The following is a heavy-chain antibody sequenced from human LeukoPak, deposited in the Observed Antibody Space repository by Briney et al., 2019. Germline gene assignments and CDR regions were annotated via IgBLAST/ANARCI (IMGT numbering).Heavy chain of an antibody. CDR1: GFTVSSNY. CDR3: AKDGVTPYSPFDY. CDR2: ISGSGGST. D-gene: IGHD3-10*01. J-gene: IGHJ4*02. Sequence: GGSLRLSCAASGFTVSSNYMSWVRQAPGKVLEWVSAISGSGGSTYYADSVKGRFTISRHNSENTLYVQMNRLRAEDKAVYYCAKDGVTPYSPFDYWGQGTLVTVSS. V-gene: IGHV3-23*01.